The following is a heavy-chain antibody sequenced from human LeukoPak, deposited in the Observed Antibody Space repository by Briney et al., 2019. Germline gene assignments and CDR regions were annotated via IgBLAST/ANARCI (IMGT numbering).Heavy chain of an antibody. CDR1: GFTFSTYA. Sequence: GGSLRLSCAASGFTFSTYAMSWVRQAPGRGLEWVSVISGSGGSTYYADSVKGRFTISRDNSKNTLYLQMNSLRAEDTAVYYCAKGTTTLVVTKIDYWGQGTLVTVSS. CDR3: AKGTTTLVVTKIDY. D-gene: IGHD4-23*01. CDR2: ISGSGGST. V-gene: IGHV3-23*01. J-gene: IGHJ4*02.